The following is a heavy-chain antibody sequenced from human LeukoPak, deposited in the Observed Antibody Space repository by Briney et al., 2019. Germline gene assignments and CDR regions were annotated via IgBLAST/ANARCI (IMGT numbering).Heavy chain of an antibody. CDR1: GVSITSATTFY. J-gene: IGHJ4*02. CDR3: VRHAHRPTFDS. CDR2: IYNSGST. Sequence: SEALSLTCTVSGVSITSATTFYWAWVRQPPGKGLEWIGDIYNSGSTYYNPSLKSRVTMSEDTSKNQFSLTLSSVTAADTAVYYCVRHAHRPTFDSWGQGTLVTVSS. V-gene: IGHV4-39*01.